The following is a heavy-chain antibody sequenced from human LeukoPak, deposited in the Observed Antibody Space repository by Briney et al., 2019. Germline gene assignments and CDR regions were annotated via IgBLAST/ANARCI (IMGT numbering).Heavy chain of an antibody. CDR3: ARPSSTVTTYDY. V-gene: IGHV1-18*01. D-gene: IGHD4-17*01. CDR1: GYTFTSYG. CDR2: ISAYNGNT. Sequence: ASVKVSCKASGYTFTSYGISWVRQAPGQGLEWMGWISAYNGNTNYAQKLQGRVTMTTDTSTSTAYTELRSLGSDDTAVYYCARPSSTVTTYDYWGQGTLVTVSS. J-gene: IGHJ4*02.